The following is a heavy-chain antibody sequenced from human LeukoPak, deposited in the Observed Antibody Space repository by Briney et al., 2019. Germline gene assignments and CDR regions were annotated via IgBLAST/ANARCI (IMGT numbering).Heavy chain of an antibody. CDR1: GFTFSSYS. V-gene: IGHV3-48*02. CDR3: ARDPPVAGTSSWFDP. J-gene: IGHJ5*02. Sequence: GGSLRLSCAASGFTFSSYSMNWVRQAPGKGLEWGSNITISSSTIYYAHSVKGQFTISRDNAKNSLYLQMNSLRDEDTAVYYCARDPPVAGTSSWFDPWGQGTLVSVSS. D-gene: IGHD6-19*01. CDR2: ITISSSTI.